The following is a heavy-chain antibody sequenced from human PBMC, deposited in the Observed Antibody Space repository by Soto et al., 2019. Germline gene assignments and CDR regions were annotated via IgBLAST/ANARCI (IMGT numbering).Heavy chain of an antibody. J-gene: IGHJ3*02. V-gene: IGHV1-18*01. Sequence: ASVKVSCKASGYTFTSYGISWVRQAPGQGLEWMGWISAYNGNTNYAQKLQGRVTMTTDTSTSTAYMELRSLRSDDTAVYYCARENIVVVPAQENAFDIWGQGTMVT. D-gene: IGHD2-2*01. CDR1: GYTFTSYG. CDR3: ARENIVVVPAQENAFDI. CDR2: ISAYNGNT.